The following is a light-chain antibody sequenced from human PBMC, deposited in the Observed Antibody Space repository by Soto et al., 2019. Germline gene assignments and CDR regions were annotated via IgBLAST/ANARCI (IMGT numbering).Light chain of an antibody. V-gene: IGKV3-15*01. Sequence: EIVMTQSPATLYVSPGETATLSCRASQTLYNNLAWYQQKLGQAPRLLIYGASARATDIPARFSGSGSGTEFTLTISGLQSEDFAIYYCQQYSDWPLTFGGGTKVEIK. J-gene: IGKJ4*01. CDR3: QQYSDWPLT. CDR1: QTLYNN. CDR2: GAS.